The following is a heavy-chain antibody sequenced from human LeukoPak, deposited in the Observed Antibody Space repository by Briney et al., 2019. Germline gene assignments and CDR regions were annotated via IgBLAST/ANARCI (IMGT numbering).Heavy chain of an antibody. J-gene: IGHJ4*02. D-gene: IGHD6-13*01. CDR1: GGSFSGYY. CDR3: ARASRYSSSWYRVDY. V-gene: IGHV4-34*01. Sequence: SETLSLTCAVYGGSFSGYYWSWIRQPPGKGLEWIGEINHSGSTNYNPSLKSRVTISVDTSKNQFSLKLSSVTAADTAVYYRARASRYSSSWYRVDYWGQGTLVTVSS. CDR2: INHSGST.